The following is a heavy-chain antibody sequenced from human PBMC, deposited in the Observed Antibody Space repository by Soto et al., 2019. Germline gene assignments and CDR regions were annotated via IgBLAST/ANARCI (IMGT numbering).Heavy chain of an antibody. Sequence: GGSLRLSCAASGFRFNSYAMTWVRQAPGKGLEWLSGISGSGDSTYYADSVKGRLTISRDNSKNTLYLQMNSLRAEDTALYYCARDSYYGSGSYPPHYWGQGAQVTVSS. CDR1: GFRFNSYA. CDR3: ARDSYYGSGSYPPHY. J-gene: IGHJ4*02. D-gene: IGHD3-10*01. CDR2: ISGSGDST. V-gene: IGHV3-23*01.